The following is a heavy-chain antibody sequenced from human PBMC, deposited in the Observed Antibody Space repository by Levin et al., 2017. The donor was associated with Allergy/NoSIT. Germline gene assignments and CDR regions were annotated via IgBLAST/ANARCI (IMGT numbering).Heavy chain of an antibody. CDR3: ARGPLFVPATRFEN. D-gene: IGHD2-15*01. Sequence: GSLRLSCTVSGGSISPSNFFWGWIRQTPGKGLEWIGSVFYTGTSYFNPSLKARVTVSVDTSKNQFSLKLRSVTAADTAVYYCARGPLFVPATRFENWGQGVVVTVSS. CDR2: VFYTGTS. V-gene: IGHV4-39*07. J-gene: IGHJ4*02. CDR1: GGSISPSNFF.